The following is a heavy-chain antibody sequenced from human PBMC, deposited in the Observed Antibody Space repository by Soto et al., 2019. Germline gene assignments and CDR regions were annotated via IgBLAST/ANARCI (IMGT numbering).Heavy chain of an antibody. V-gene: IGHV4-61*01. CDR2: ISYIGST. CDR1: GDSVSSASYY. D-gene: IGHD6-19*01. CDR3: ARGRYSSGWFDF. J-gene: IGHJ4*02. Sequence: PSETLSLTCTVCGDSVSSASYYWDWIRQPPGQGLEWIGYISYIGSTDYNPTLKGRVTISVDTSKNQFSLKLSSATAADTAVYYCARGRYSSGWFDFWGLRTRVTVCS.